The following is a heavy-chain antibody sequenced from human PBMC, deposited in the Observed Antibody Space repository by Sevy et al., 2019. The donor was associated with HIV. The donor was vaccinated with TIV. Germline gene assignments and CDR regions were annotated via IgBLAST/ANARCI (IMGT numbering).Heavy chain of an antibody. CDR2: FDPEDGER. CDR1: GYTLTQLS. J-gene: IGHJ4*02. CDR3: ATGREYYEGNSGYFDY. V-gene: IGHV1-24*01. D-gene: IGHD3-3*01. Sequence: ASVKVSCKLSGYTLTQLSMHWARQAPGRGLEWLGSFDPEDGERIYAQKFQGRFTMTEETSTDTAYMELSSLRSEDTAIYYCATGREYYEGNSGYFDYWGQGTLVTVSS.